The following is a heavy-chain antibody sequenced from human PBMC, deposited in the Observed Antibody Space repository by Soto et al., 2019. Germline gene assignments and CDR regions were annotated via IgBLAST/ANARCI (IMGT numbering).Heavy chain of an antibody. D-gene: IGHD2-15*01. CDR2: ISSTGSGT. V-gene: IGHV3-48*03. CDR1: GFTFSSYG. J-gene: IGHJ4*02. Sequence: SLRLSCAASGFTFSSYGMHWVRQAPGKGLEWISYISSTGSGTHYADSVKGRFTMSRDNTKNSVSLQMSSLRAEDTAVYYCVRDLHEPLATDALRVANWGQGTQVTVSS. CDR3: VRDLHEPLATDALRVAN.